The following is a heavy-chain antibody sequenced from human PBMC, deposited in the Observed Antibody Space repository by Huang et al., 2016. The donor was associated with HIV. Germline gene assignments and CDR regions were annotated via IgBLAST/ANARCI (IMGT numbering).Heavy chain of an antibody. CDR3: ARGQLGSYGDYDVLY. Sequence: QVQLVQSGAEVKTPGSSVKVSCKASGGTFSKYAISWVRQAPGQGLEWMGGILPMFGTPHYARKFQGRVTITAYDSTSTTYVEVSSLRSEDTALYYCARGQLGSYGDYDVLYWGQGTLVTVSS. D-gene: IGHD4-17*01. CDR1: GGTFSKYA. J-gene: IGHJ4*02. CDR2: ILPMFGTP. V-gene: IGHV1-69*13.